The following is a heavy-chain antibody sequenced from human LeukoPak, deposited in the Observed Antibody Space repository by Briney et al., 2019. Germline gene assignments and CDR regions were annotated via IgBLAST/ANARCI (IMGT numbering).Heavy chain of an antibody. Sequence: SETLSLTCTVSGGSISSGSYYWSWIRQPAGKGQEWIGRIYTSGSTNYNPSLKSRVTISVDTSKNQFSLKLSSVTAADTAVYYCARSGSYGTDYWGQGTLVTVSS. CDR3: ARSGSYGTDY. J-gene: IGHJ4*02. CDR1: GGSISSGSYY. CDR2: IYTSGST. D-gene: IGHD1-26*01. V-gene: IGHV4-61*02.